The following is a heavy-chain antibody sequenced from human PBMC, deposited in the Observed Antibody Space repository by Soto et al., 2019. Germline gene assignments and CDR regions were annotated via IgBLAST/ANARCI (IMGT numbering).Heavy chain of an antibody. CDR3: ARQIYGSGSYYLNY. CDR1: GGSISSSSYY. J-gene: IGHJ4*02. Sequence: QLQLQESGPGLVKPSETLSLTCTVSGGSISSSSYYWGWIRQPPGKGLEWIGSIYYSGSTYYNPSLKSRVTISVDTSKNQFSLKLSSVTAADTAVYYCARQIYGSGSYYLNYWGQGTLVTVSS. D-gene: IGHD3-10*01. V-gene: IGHV4-39*01. CDR2: IYYSGST.